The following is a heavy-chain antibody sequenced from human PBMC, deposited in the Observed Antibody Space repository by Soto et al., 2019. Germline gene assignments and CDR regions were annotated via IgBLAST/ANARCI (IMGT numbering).Heavy chain of an antibody. D-gene: IGHD6-13*01. V-gene: IGHV3-7*01. CDR2: INQDGSEK. CDR3: ARAIAAAGSY. CDR1: GFTLISYW. J-gene: IGHJ4*02. Sequence: PGGFLRLSCAASGFTLISYWMSWVRQAPGKGLEWVANINQDGSEKYFVDSVKGRFTISRDNAKNSVYLQMNSLRAEDTAVYYCARAIAAAGSYWGQGTLVTVSS.